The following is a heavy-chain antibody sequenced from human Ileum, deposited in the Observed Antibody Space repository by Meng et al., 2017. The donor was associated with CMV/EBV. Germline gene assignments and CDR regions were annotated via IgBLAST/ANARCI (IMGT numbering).Heavy chain of an antibody. CDR3: ARGGRSCSSTACYRSFEF. Sequence: SVKVSCKASGGSLSSYAVNWVRQAPGQGLEWMGGIIPIFGTSDYAEKLQGRVTITTDESTNTAHMEVNGLRFEDTAVYFCARGGRSCSSTACYRSFEFWGQGTLVTVSS. CDR2: IIPIFGTS. V-gene: IGHV1-69*05. D-gene: IGHD2-2*02. CDR1: GGSLSSYA. J-gene: IGHJ4*02.